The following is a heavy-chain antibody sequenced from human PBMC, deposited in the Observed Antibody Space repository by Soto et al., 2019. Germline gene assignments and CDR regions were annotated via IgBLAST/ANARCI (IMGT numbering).Heavy chain of an antibody. V-gene: IGHV3-73*01. CDR3: TRHNPSIYCSSTSCFDY. D-gene: IGHD2-2*01. Sequence: GGSLRLSCAASGFTFSGSAMHWVRQASGKGLEWVGRIRSKANSYATAYAASVKGRFTISRDDSKITAYLQMNSLKTEDTAVYYCTRHNPSIYCSSTSCFDYWGQGTLVTVSS. J-gene: IGHJ4*02. CDR2: IRSKANSYAT. CDR1: GFTFSGSA.